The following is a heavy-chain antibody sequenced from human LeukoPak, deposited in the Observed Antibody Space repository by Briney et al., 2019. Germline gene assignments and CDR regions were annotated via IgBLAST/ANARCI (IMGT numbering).Heavy chain of an antibody. CDR3: ARASSWFGRDFDY. D-gene: IGHD6-13*01. Sequence: SETLSLTCTVSGGSISSGYYWGWVRQPPGKGLEWIGSIYYSGSTYYNPSLKSRVTISVDTSKNQFSLKLSSVTAADTAVYYCARASSWFGRDFDYWGQGTLVTVSS. V-gene: IGHV4-39*07. CDR1: GGSISSGYY. J-gene: IGHJ4*02. CDR2: IYYSGST.